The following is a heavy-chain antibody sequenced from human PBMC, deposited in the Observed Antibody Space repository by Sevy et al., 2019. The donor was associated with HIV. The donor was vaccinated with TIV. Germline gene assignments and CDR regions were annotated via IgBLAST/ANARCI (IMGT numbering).Heavy chain of an antibody. Sequence: SEVLSLTYSVSGGSISSYFWTWVRQSPGKGLEWIGNIYFTGNTDYSPALKSRVILSLDTSKSQFSLTLKSVTATDTAIYFCARGSTSRPRVLDYWGQGTPVTVSS. J-gene: IGHJ4*02. CDR3: ARGSTSRPRVLDY. D-gene: IGHD6-6*01. V-gene: IGHV4-59*01. CDR1: GGSISSYF. CDR2: IYFTGNT.